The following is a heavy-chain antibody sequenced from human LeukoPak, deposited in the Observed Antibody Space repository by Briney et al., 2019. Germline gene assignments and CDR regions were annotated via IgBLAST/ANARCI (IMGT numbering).Heavy chain of an antibody. CDR2: ISSSSSYI. D-gene: IGHD3-22*01. Sequence: PGGSLRLSCAASGFTFSRYSMNWVRQAPGKGLEWLSSISSSSSYIYYADSVKGRFTISRDNAKNSLYLQMNSLRAEDTAVYYCNPYYYDSSGYYYDYWGQGTLVTVSS. CDR3: NPYYYDSSGYYYDY. J-gene: IGHJ4*02. V-gene: IGHV3-21*01. CDR1: GFTFSRYS.